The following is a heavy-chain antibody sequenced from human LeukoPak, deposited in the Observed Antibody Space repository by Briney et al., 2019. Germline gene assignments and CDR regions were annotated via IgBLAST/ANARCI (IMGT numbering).Heavy chain of an antibody. CDR1: GFTFDDYG. D-gene: IGHD3-22*01. Sequence: GGSLRLSCAASGFTFDDYGMSWVRQAPGKGLEWVSGINWNGGSTGYADSVKGRFIISRDNAKNSLYLQMNSLRAEDTALYYCARDRNYYDSSGYYYAFPPDHDAFDIWGQGTMVTVSS. J-gene: IGHJ3*02. CDR2: INWNGGST. CDR3: ARDRNYYDSSGYYYAFPPDHDAFDI. V-gene: IGHV3-20*04.